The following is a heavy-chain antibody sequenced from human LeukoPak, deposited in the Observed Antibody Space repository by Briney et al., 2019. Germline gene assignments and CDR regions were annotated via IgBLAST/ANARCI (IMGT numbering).Heavy chain of an antibody. D-gene: IGHD2/OR15-2a*01. J-gene: IGHJ6*02. V-gene: IGHV3-23*01. CDR2: ISGSGGST. CDR1: GFTVSSNY. CDR3: AKDYETTWFPTGSGV. Sequence: PGGSLRLSCAASGFTVSSNYMSWVRQAPGKGLEWVSAISGSGGSTYYADSVKGRFTISRDNSKNTLYLQMNSLRAEDTAVYYCAKDYETTWFPTGSGVWGQGTTVTVSS.